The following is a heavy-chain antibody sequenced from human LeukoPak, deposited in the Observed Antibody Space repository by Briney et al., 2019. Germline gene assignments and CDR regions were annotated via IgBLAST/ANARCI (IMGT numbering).Heavy chain of an antibody. CDR1: GGSFSGYY. CDR3: ARSIRYSSGWYPFDY. J-gene: IGHJ4*02. CDR2: INHSGST. V-gene: IGHV4-34*01. Sequence: SETLSLTCAVYGGSFSGYYWRWLRQPRGKGGEWIGEINHSGSTNYNPSLKSRVTISVDTSKNQFSLKLSSVTAADTAVYYCARSIRYSSGWYPFDYWGQGTLVTVSS. D-gene: IGHD6-19*01.